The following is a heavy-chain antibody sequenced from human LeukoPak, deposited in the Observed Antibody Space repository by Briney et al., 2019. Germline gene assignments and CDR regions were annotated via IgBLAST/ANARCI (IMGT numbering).Heavy chain of an antibody. CDR2: MNPNSGNA. V-gene: IGHV1-8*02. Sequence: SVKVSCKASGYTFTSYGINWVRQAPGQGLQWMGWMNPNSGNAVYAQKFQGRVTMTRSTSINTAYMELSSLRSEDTAVYYCARGSSRSFDIWGLGTMVTVSS. CDR1: GYTFTSYG. CDR3: ARGSSRSFDI. D-gene: IGHD3-10*01. J-gene: IGHJ3*02.